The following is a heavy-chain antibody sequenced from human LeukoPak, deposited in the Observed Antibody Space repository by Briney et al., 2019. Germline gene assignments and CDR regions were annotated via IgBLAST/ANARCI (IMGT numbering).Heavy chain of an antibody. V-gene: IGHV3-33*01. J-gene: IGHJ4*02. CDR1: GFTFSYYV. CDR3: ARDECSSTTCYAY. D-gene: IGHD2-2*01. Sequence: PGGSLSFSCAASGFTFSYYVMHWVRQAPGKGLEWVAGIRYDGSNQYYADSVKGRFTISRDNPRNTLYLQMNSLRAEDTAVYYCARDECSSTTCYAYWGQGSLVTVSS. CDR2: IRYDGSNQ.